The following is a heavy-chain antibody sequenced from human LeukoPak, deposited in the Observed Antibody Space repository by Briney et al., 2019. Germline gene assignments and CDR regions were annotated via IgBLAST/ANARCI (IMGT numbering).Heavy chain of an antibody. CDR3: ARAFYPGYYSYMAV. J-gene: IGHJ6*03. CDR1: GGSISSGSYY. D-gene: IGHD3-3*02. CDR2: IYTSGNT. V-gene: IGHV4-61*02. Sequence: PSQTLSLTCTVSGGSISSGSYYWSWIRQPAGKGLEWIGRIYTSGNTNYNPSLKSRVTISVDTSKNQFSLKLSSVTAADTAVYYCARAFYPGYYSYMAVWGKGTTVTVSS.